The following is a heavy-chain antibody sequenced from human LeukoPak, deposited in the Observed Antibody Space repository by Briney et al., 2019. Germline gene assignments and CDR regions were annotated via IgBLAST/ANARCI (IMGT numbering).Heavy chain of an antibody. CDR1: SGSLSGHF. J-gene: IGHJ4*02. D-gene: IGHD6-19*01. Sequence: SEALSLTCAVYSGSLSGHFWSWIRQPPGKGLEWIGEINSGGRTNYSPSLETRVRLSVDTSKNQSSLKLDSVTAADTAVYYCARGKQLPVRGPLDQWGQGALVTVSS. CDR2: INSGGRT. V-gene: IGHV4-34*01. CDR3: ARGKQLPVRGPLDQ.